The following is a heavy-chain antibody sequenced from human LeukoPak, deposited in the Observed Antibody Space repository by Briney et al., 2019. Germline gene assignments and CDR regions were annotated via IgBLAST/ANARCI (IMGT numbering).Heavy chain of an antibody. CDR2: ISSSSSYI. CDR3: ARDYGSGWYGQIDY. Sequence: GGSLRLSCAASGFTFSSYSMNWVRQAPGKGLEWVSSISSSSSYIYYADSVKGRFTISRDNAKNSPYLQMNSLRAEDTAVYYCARDYGSGWYGQIDYWGQGTLVTVSS. D-gene: IGHD6-19*01. V-gene: IGHV3-21*01. J-gene: IGHJ4*02. CDR1: GFTFSSYS.